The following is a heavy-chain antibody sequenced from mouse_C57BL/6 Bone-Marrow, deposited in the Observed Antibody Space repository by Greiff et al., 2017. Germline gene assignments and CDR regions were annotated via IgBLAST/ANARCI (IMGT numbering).Heavy chain of an antibody. D-gene: IGHD2-14*01. CDR3: ARWAYYRNYAMDY. Sequence: VQLQQPGAELVKPGASVKLSCKASGYTFTSYWMHWVKQRPGRGLEWIGRIDPNSGGTKYNEKYTSKATLTVDKSTSTAYMQLSSLTSEDSAVYYYARWAYYRNYAMDYWGQGTSVTVSS. CDR2: IDPNSGGT. CDR1: GYTFTSYW. V-gene: IGHV1-72*01. J-gene: IGHJ4*01.